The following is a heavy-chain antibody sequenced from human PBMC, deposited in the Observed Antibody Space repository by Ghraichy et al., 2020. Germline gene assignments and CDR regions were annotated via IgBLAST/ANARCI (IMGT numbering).Heavy chain of an antibody. CDR3: VKVVPRIPSWLGYADF. CDR2: IGSAGLSK. D-gene: IGHD5-18*01. V-gene: IGHV3-64D*06. CDR1: GFIFRSHA. Sequence: GSLRLSCSASGFIFRSHALYWVRQAPGKGLEYVSAIGSAGLSKHYADSVKGRFAISRDISKNTLHLQMSSLRPEDTAMYYCVKVVPRIPSWLGYADFWRQGTLITV. J-gene: IGHJ4*02.